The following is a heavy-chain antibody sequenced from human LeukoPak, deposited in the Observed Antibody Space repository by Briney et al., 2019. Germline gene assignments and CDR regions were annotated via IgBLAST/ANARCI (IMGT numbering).Heavy chain of an antibody. Sequence: DPSETLSLTCTVSGGSISSYYWSWIRQPPGKGLEWIGYIYYSGSTNYSPSLKSRVTISVDTSKNQFSLKLSSVTAADTAVYYCARGHTGYSSGYFDYWGQGILVTVSS. CDR1: GGSISSYY. CDR2: IYYSGST. J-gene: IGHJ4*02. V-gene: IGHV4-59*01. D-gene: IGHD6-19*01. CDR3: ARGHTGYSSGYFDY.